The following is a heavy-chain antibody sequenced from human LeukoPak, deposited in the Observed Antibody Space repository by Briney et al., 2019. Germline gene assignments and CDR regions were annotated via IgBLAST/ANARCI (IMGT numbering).Heavy chain of an antibody. CDR3: ARGLSYYYYYGMDV. V-gene: IGHV4-59*01. Sequence: SETLSLTCTVSGGSISSYYWSWIRQPPGKGLEWIGYIYYSGSTNYNPSLKSRVTISVDTSKNQFSLKPSSVTAADTAVYYCARGLSYYYYYGMDVWGQGTTVTVSS. J-gene: IGHJ6*02. D-gene: IGHD3-16*01. CDR2: IYYSGST. CDR1: GGSISSYY.